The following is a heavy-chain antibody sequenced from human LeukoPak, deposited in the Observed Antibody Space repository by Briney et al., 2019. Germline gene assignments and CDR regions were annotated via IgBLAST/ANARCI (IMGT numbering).Heavy chain of an antibody. J-gene: IGHJ3*02. V-gene: IGHV1-2*06. D-gene: IGHD3-10*01. CDR2: INPNSGGT. Sequence: GASVKVSCKASGYTFTGYYMHWVRQSPGQGLEWMGRINPNSGGTNYAQKFQGRVTMTRDTSISTAYMELSRLRSDDTAVYYCAGYYYGSGSYNNAFDIWGQGTMVTVSS. CDR3: AGYYYGSGSYNNAFDI. CDR1: GYTFTGYY.